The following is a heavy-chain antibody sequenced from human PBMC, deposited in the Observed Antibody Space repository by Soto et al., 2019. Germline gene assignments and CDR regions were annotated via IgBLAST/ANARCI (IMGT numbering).Heavy chain of an antibody. CDR1: GGSFSGYY. V-gene: IGHV4-34*01. CDR2: INHSGST. Sequence: QVQLQQWGAGLLKPSETLSLTCAVYGGSFSGYYWSWIRQPPGKGLEWIGEINHSGSTNYNPSLKSRVTISVDTSKNQFSLKRSSVTAADTAVYYCARRENCSGGSCYSYYFDYWGQGTLVTVSS. D-gene: IGHD2-15*01. CDR3: ARRENCSGGSCYSYYFDY. J-gene: IGHJ4*02.